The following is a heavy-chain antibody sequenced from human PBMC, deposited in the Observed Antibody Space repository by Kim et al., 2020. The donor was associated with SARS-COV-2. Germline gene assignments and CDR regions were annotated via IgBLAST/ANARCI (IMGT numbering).Heavy chain of an antibody. CDR1: GYNFISHY. D-gene: IGHD3-22*01. CDR3: ARDSVGRVVHSSGYYWLDP. V-gene: IGHV1-46*01. J-gene: IGHJ5*02. CDR2: IDPRGGST. Sequence: ASVKVSCKASGYNFISHYLHWVRQAPGQGLEWMGVIDPRGGSTVYAHQFQGRVTMTSDTSTGTVNMNLSSLTFEDTAVYYCARDSVGRVVHSSGYYWLDPWGRGTLVTVSS.